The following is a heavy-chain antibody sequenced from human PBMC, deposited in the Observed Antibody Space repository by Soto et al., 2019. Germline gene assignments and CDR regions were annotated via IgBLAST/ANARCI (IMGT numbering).Heavy chain of an antibody. D-gene: IGHD6-6*01. CDR1: GYTFTGYY. J-gene: IGHJ5*02. Sequence: QVQLVQSGAEVKKPGASVKVSCKASGYTFTGYYMHWVRQAPGQGLEWMGWINPNSGGTNYAQKFQGRATMTRDTPISTAYRELSRLRSDDTAVYYCARAVPQESWYSSSSDSWFDPWGQGTLVTVSS. V-gene: IGHV1-2*02. CDR2: INPNSGGT. CDR3: ARAVPQESWYSSSSDSWFDP.